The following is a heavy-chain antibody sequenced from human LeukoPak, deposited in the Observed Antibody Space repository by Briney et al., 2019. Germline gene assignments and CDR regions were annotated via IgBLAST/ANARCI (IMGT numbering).Heavy chain of an antibody. D-gene: IGHD5-18*01. V-gene: IGHV4-59*01. CDR1: GGSISSYY. Sequence: PSETLSLTCTVSGGSISSYYWSWIRQPPGKGLEWIGYIYYRGSTNYNPSLKSRVTISVDTSKNQFSLKLSSVTAADTAVYYCARGRGYSYGLGYYYYGMDVWGQGTTVTVSS. CDR3: ARGRGYSYGLGYYYYGMDV. CDR2: IYYRGST. J-gene: IGHJ6*02.